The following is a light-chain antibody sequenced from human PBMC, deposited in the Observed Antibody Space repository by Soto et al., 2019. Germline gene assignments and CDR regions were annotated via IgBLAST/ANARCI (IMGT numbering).Light chain of an antibody. Sequence: QSALTQPASVSGSPGQSITISCTGTSSDVGRYNYVSWYQQHPGKAPKLMIYEVSNRPSGVSNRFSGSKSGNTASLTISGLQAEDEADYYCSSYTSSSTLDVVFGGGTKVTVL. CDR1: SSDVGRYNY. J-gene: IGLJ2*01. V-gene: IGLV2-14*01. CDR3: SSYTSSSTLDVV. CDR2: EVS.